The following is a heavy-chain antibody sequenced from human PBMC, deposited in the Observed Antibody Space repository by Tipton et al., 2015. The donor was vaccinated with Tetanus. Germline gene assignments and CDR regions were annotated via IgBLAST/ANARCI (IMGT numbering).Heavy chain of an antibody. CDR3: ARGYDFWSGYYWGWYFDL. J-gene: IGHJ2*01. CDR1: GDSVSSNSAA. Sequence: GLVKPSQTLSLTCAISGDSVSSNSAAWNWIRQSPSRGLEWLGRTYYRSKWYNDYAVSVKSRITINPDTSKNQFSLQLNSVTPEDTAVYYCARGYDFWSGYYWGWYFDLWGRGTLVTVSS. D-gene: IGHD3-3*01. V-gene: IGHV6-1*01. CDR2: TYYRSKWYN.